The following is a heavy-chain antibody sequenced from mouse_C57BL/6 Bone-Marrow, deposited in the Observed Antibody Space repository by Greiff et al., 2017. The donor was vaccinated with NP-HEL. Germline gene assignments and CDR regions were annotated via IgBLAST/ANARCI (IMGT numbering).Heavy chain of an antibody. V-gene: IGHV1-81*01. J-gene: IGHJ2*01. CDR2: IYPRSGNT. CDR3: ARDYYGSSPVDY. CDR1: GYTFTSYG. Sequence: VQLQQSGAELARPGASVKLSCKASGYTFTSYGISWVKQRTGQGLEWIGEIYPRSGNTYYNEKFKGKATLTADKSSSTAYMELRSLTSEDSAVYFGARDYYGSSPVDYWGQGTTLTVSS. D-gene: IGHD1-1*01.